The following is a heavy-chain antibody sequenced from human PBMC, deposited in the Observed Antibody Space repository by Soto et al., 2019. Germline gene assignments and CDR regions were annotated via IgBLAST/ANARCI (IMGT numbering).Heavy chain of an antibody. Sequence: SETLSLTCTVSGGSISSSRYYWGWMRQPPGKGLEWIGYIYFSGSTNYNPSLRSRVTISVDTSKNQFSLRLSSVTAADTAVYYCARRSSSSKHYYYYYMDVWGKGTTVTVSS. V-gene: IGHV4-39*07. CDR3: ARRSSSSKHYYYYYMDV. CDR2: IYFSGST. D-gene: IGHD6-6*01. J-gene: IGHJ6*03. CDR1: GGSISSSRYY.